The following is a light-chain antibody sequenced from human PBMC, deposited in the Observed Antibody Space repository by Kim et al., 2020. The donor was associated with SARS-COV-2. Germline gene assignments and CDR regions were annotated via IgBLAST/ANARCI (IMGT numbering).Light chain of an antibody. J-gene: IGLJ3*02. Sequence: SSVKLACTLSSVDSCHLIAWHQPQSGKAARYLVKLGGSGIYTKGSGLPVRFSGSSYGADRYLTISNLQSEDEADDYCEAWDSNTRVFGGGTQLTVL. CDR3: EAWDSNTRV. V-gene: IGLV4-60*03. CDR2: LGGSGIY. CDR1: SVDSCHL.